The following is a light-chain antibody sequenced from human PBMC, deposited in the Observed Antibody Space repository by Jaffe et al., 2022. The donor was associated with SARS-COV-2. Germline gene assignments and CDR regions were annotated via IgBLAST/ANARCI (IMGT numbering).Light chain of an antibody. Sequence: QSVLTQPPSASGTPGQRVTISCSGSSSNIGNNYVSWYQQLPGTAPKLLIYSNNQRPSGVPDRFSGSKSGTSASLAISGLQSEDEADYYCAAWDDSLNGPVFGGGTKLTVL. J-gene: IGLJ2*01. CDR1: SSNIGNNY. CDR3: AAWDDSLNGPV. CDR2: SNN. V-gene: IGLV1-44*01.